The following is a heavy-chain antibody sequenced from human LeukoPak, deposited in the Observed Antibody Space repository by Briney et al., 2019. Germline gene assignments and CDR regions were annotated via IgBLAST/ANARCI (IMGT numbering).Heavy chain of an antibody. Sequence: SETLSLTCGVYGGSFSAYYWSWIRQPPGKGLEWIGEIYHSGSTNYNPSLKNRVTISVDTSKNQFSLKLSSVTAADTAVYYCARPIAGAGMHAFDIWGQGTMVTVSS. CDR1: GGSFSAYY. CDR2: IYHSGST. J-gene: IGHJ3*02. CDR3: ARPIAGAGMHAFDI. V-gene: IGHV4-34*01. D-gene: IGHD6-13*01.